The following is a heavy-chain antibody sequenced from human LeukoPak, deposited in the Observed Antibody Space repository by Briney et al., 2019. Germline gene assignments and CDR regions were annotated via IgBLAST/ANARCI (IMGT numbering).Heavy chain of an antibody. Sequence: SETLSLTCAVSGYSISSGYYWGWIRQPPGKGLEWIGSIYHSGSTYHNPSLKGRVTISVDTPKNQFSLKLSSVTAADTAVYYCARDGTGYYDSSGYFSANYFDYWGQGTLVIVSS. CDR2: IYHSGST. D-gene: IGHD3-22*01. J-gene: IGHJ4*02. V-gene: IGHV4-38-2*02. CDR3: ARDGTGYYDSSGYFSANYFDY. CDR1: GYSISSGYY.